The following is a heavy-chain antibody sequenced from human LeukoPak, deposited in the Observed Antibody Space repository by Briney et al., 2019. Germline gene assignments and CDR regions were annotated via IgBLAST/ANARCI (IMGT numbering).Heavy chain of an antibody. CDR2: INHSGST. Sequence: SETLSLTCTVSGGSISSYYWSWIRQPPGKGLEWIGEINHSGSTNYNPSLKSRVTISVDTSKNQFSLKLSSVTAADTAVYYCAVGATRYFDYWGQGTPVTVSS. D-gene: IGHD1-26*01. CDR1: GGSISSYY. V-gene: IGHV4-34*01. CDR3: AVGATRYFDY. J-gene: IGHJ4*02.